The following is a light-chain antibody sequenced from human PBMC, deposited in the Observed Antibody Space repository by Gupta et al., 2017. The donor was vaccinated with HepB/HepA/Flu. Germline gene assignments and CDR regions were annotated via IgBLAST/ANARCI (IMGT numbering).Light chain of an antibody. Sequence: EIVLTQSPGTLSLSPGERATLSCRASQSVSSSYLAWYQQKPGKAPRLLIYGASSRATGIPDRFSGSGSGTDFTLTISRLEPEDFAVYYCQQYGSSPMCSFGQGTKLEVK. J-gene: IGKJ2*04. CDR3: QQYGSSPMCS. CDR1: QSVSSSY. CDR2: GAS. V-gene: IGKV3-20*01.